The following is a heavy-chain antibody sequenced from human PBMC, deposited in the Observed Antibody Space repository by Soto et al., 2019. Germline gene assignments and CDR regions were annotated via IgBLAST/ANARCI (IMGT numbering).Heavy chain of an antibody. CDR2: ISGSGGST. Sequence: PGGSLRLSCAASGFTFSSYAMSWVRQAPGKGLEWVSAISGSGGSTFYADSVKGRFTISRDNSKNTLYLQMNSLRAEDTAVYYCARTGVATITGWYWFDYWGQGTLVTVSS. V-gene: IGHV3-23*01. CDR3: ARTGVATITGWYWFDY. D-gene: IGHD5-12*01. CDR1: GFTFSSYA. J-gene: IGHJ4*02.